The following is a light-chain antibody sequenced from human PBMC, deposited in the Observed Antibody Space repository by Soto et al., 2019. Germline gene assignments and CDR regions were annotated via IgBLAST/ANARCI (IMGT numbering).Light chain of an antibody. CDR1: QTISTSF. CDR2: SAS. Sequence: EIVLTQYPGTQSLSLEVRATLSSRAIQTISTSFLAWYQQKRGQAPRLLLYSASTRATGVPDRFSGSGCGTDFTLTISELGPEDFAVYYCQHYDCSLTWTFGQGTRVDIK. J-gene: IGKJ1*01. V-gene: IGKV3-20*01. CDR3: QHYDCSLTWT.